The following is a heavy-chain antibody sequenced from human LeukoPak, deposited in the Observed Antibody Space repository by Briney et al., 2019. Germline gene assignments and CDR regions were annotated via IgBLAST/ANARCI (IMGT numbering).Heavy chain of an antibody. CDR2: IYYSGST. J-gene: IGHJ4*02. V-gene: IGHV4-59*08. Sequence: PSETLSLTCTASGGSISSYYWSWIRQPPGKGLEWIGYIYYSGSTNYNPSLKSRVTISVDTSKNQFSLKLSSVTAADTAVYYCASTTYGDYQNEFDYWGQGTLVTVSS. CDR1: GGSISSYY. CDR3: ASTTYGDYQNEFDY. D-gene: IGHD4-17*01.